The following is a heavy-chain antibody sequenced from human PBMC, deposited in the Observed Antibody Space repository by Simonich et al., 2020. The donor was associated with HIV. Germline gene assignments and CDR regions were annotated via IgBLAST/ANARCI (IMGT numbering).Heavy chain of an antibody. D-gene: IGHD3-3*01. CDR2: IYYRGSN. V-gene: IGHV4-59*12. J-gene: IGHJ6*03. Sequence: QVQLQQSGPGLVKPSETLSLTCTVSGGSISNYYWSWIRKPPGKGLEWIGYIYYRGSNNYNPPLRGRVTMLRDTYKNQVALKLSSVTAADTAVYYWAAGNGLLRFLEWDGTYMDVWGKGTTVTVSS. CDR1: GGSISNYY. CDR3: AAGNGLLRFLEWDGTYMDV.